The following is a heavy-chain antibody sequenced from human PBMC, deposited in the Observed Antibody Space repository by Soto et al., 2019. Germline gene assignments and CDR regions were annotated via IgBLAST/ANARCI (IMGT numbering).Heavy chain of an antibody. D-gene: IGHD1-26*01. CDR1: GGTFSSYA. J-gene: IGHJ5*02. V-gene: IGHV1-69*12. Sequence: QVQLVQSGAEVKKPGSSVKVSCKASGGTFSSYAISWVRQAPGQGLEWMGGIIPIFGTANYAQKFQGRVTITGEESTSTAYMELGSLRSEDTAVYYCAVGGWELLHEGWFDPWGQGTLVTVSS. CDR2: IIPIFGTA. CDR3: AVGGWELLHEGWFDP.